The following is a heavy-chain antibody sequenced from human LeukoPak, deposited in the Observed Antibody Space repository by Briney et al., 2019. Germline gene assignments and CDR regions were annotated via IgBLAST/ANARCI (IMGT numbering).Heavy chain of an antibody. J-gene: IGHJ5*02. CDR1: GDSVSSNSAA. Sequence: SQTLSLTCAISGDSVSSNSAAWNWIRQSPSRGLEWLGRTYYMSKWYNDYAVSVKSRITMNPDASKNQFSPQLNSVTPEDTAVYYCARWNHASHWFDPWGQGTLVTVSS. V-gene: IGHV6-1*01. CDR3: ARWNHASHWFDP. D-gene: IGHD1-14*01. CDR2: TYYMSKWYN.